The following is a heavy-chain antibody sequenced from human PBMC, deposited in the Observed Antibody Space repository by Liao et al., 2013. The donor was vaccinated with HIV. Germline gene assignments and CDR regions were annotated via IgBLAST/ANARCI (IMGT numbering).Heavy chain of an antibody. J-gene: IGHJ4*02. Sequence: QVQLQESGPRLLKPSETLSLTCSVYGGSFSGYYWSWIRQPPGKGLEWIGSIFYSGSTYYNPSLKSRVTISVDTSKNQFSLKLSSVTAADTAVYYCARVPPXITFGGVIPYYFDYWGQGTLVTVSS. V-gene: IGHV4-34*12. CDR3: ARVPPXITFGGVIPYYFDY. CDR2: IFYSGST. CDR1: GGSFSGYY. D-gene: IGHD3-16*02.